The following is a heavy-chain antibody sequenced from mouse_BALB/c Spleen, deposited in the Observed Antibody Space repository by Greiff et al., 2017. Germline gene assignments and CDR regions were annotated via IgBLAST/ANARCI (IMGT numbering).Heavy chain of an antibody. V-gene: IGHV1-67*01. D-gene: IGHD2-2*01. CDR2: ISIYYDNT. CDR3: ARAYGYYDAMDY. J-gene: IGHJ4*01. CDR1: GYTFTDYA. Sequence: VQLQQSGPELVRPGESVKISCKGSGYTFTDYAMHWVKQSHAKSLEWIGVISIYYDNTNYNQKFKGKATMTVDKSSSTAYMELARLTSEDSAIYYCARAYGYYDAMDYWGQGTSVTVSS.